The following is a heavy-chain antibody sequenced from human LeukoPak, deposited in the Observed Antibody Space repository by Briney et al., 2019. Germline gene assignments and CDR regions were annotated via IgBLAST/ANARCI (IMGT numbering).Heavy chain of an antibody. CDR2: LNPNSGDT. CDR3: ARAPAGGPFDN. Sequence: ASVKVSCMASGYTFTGYSMHWVRPAPGQGLEWMAWLNPNSGDTDSAQKFQGRVTMTRDTSITTAYLELSSLRSDDTAVYYCARAPAGGPFDNWGQGTLVTVSS. J-gene: IGHJ4*02. D-gene: IGHD4-23*01. CDR1: GYTFTGYS. V-gene: IGHV1-2*02.